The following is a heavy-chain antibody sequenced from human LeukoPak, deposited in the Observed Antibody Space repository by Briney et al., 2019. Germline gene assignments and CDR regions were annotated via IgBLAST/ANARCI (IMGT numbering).Heavy chain of an antibody. CDR1: GGTFISYA. CDR3: ARGGDYGDYVGYYYGMDV. D-gene: IGHD4-17*01. J-gene: IGHJ6*02. CDR2: IIPIFGTA. Sequence: SVKVSCKASGGTFISYAISWVRQAPGQGLEWMGGIIPIFGTANYAQKFQGRVTITADESMSTAYMELSSLRPEDTAVYYCARGGDYGDYVGYYYGMDVWGQGTTVTVSS. V-gene: IGHV1-69*13.